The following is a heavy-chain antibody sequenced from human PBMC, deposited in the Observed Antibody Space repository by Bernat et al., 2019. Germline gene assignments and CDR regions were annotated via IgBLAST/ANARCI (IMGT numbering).Heavy chain of an antibody. CDR1: GASISSSNYY. CDR2: IYYSGST. J-gene: IGHJ3*02. CDR3: ARHAETDPNVTAFDI. Sequence: QLQLQESGPGLVKPSETLSLTCTVSGASISSSNYYWGWIRQPPGKGLEWIGSIYYSGSTYYNPPLKSRVTISVDTSRNQFSLKMSSATAADTALYYCARHAETDPNVTAFDIWGQGTMVTVSS. V-gene: IGHV4-39*01.